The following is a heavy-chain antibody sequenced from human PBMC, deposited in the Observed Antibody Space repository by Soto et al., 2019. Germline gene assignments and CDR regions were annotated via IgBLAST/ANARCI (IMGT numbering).Heavy chain of an antibody. D-gene: IGHD3-10*01. CDR3: ARGGSGSFDY. CDR2: IYYSGST. CDR1: GGSISSYY. Sequence: QVQLQESGPGLVKPSETLSLTCTVSGGSISSYYWSWIRQPPGKGLEWIGYIYYSGSTNYNPSLKSRVTISVDTSKNQFSLKLSSVTAADTAVYYCARGGSGSFDYWGQGTLVTVSS. V-gene: IGHV4-59*01. J-gene: IGHJ4*02.